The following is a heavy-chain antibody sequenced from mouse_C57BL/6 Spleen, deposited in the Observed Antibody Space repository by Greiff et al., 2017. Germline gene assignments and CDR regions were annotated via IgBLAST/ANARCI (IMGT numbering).Heavy chain of an antibody. CDR2: IDPENGDT. V-gene: IGHV14-4*01. D-gene: IGHD2-3*01. Sequence: EVKLQESGAELVRPGASVKLSCTASGFNIKDDYMHWVKQRPEQGLEWTGWIDPENGDTEYASKFQGKATITADTSSNTAYLQLSSLTSEDTAVYYCTPIYDGYSWFAYWGQGTLVTVSA. J-gene: IGHJ3*01. CDR3: TPIYDGYSWFAY. CDR1: GFNIKDDY.